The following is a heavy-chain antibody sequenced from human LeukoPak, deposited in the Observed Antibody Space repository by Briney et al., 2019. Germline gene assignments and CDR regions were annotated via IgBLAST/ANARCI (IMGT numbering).Heavy chain of an antibody. CDR3: ARDRPRYYDFWSGYSRQSDSPGMDV. J-gene: IGHJ6*02. Sequence: PAGRSLRLSCAASGFTFDDYGMSWVRQAPGKGLEWVSGINWNGGSTGYADSVKGRFTISRDNAKNSLYLQMNSLRAEDTAVYYCARDRPRYYDFWSGYSRQSDSPGMDVWGQGTTVTVSS. CDR1: GFTFDDYG. D-gene: IGHD3-3*01. V-gene: IGHV3-20*04. CDR2: INWNGGST.